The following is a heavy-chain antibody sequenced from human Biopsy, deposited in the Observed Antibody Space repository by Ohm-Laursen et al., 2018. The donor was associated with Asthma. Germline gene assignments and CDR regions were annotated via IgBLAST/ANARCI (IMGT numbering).Heavy chain of an antibody. V-gene: IGHV4-39*01. CDR1: SGSGGYMRSGNYY. CDR3: ARHDHRWDTYADF. J-gene: IGHJ4*02. D-gene: IGHD2-2*01. Sequence: SETLSLTCSLSSGSGGYMRSGNYYWGWIRQPPGKGLEWIGSMYYGETTYYSPSLKSRDTISVDTSKNQFSLILSSVTAADTAVYYCARHDHRWDTYADFWGQGTLVTVSS. CDR2: MYYGETT.